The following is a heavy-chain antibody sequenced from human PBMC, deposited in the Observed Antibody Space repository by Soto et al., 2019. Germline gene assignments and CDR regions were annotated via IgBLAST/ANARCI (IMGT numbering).Heavy chain of an antibody. J-gene: IGHJ4*02. CDR1: GYTLTEFS. D-gene: IGHD3-10*01. V-gene: IGHV1-24*01. CDR2: FDPEDGVT. CDR3: ATRPNYYVSGVYYFDY. Sequence: GASVKVSCKVSGYTLTEFSMHCVRQAPGKGLEWMGGFDPEDGVTIYAHKFQGRVTMTEDTSTDTAYIELSSLRSEDTAVYYCATRPNYYVSGVYYFDYWGQGTLVTVSS.